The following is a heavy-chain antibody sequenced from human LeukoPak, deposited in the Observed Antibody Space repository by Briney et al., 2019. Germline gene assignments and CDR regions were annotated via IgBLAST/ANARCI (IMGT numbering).Heavy chain of an antibody. V-gene: IGHV4-39*01. J-gene: IGHJ4*02. D-gene: IGHD3-16*01. Sequence: KPSETLSLTCAVSGGSISSSSYYWGWIRQPPGKGLEWIGSINYSGSTYYDPSLKRRSTISEDPSKTQSSLKLSSVTAADTAVYYCASLPLGAPIDYWGQGTLVTVSS. CDR1: GGSISSSSYY. CDR3: ASLPLGAPIDY. CDR2: INYSGST.